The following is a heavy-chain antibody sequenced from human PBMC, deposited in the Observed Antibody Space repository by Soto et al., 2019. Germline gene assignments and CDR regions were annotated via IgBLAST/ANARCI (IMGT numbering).Heavy chain of an antibody. V-gene: IGHV3-33*01. Sequence: QVQLVESGGGVVQPGRSLRLSCAASGFTFSSYGMHWVRQAPGKGLEWVAVIWYDGSNKYYADSVKGRFTISRDNSKNXXYLQMTSRRAEDTAVYYCARDTARAMVRIYYGMDVWGQGTTVTVSS. J-gene: IGHJ6*02. CDR3: ARDTARAMVRIYYGMDV. CDR1: GFTFSSYG. CDR2: IWYDGSNK. D-gene: IGHD3-10*01.